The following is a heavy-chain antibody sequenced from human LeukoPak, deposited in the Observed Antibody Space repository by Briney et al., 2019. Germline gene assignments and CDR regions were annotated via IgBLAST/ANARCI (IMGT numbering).Heavy chain of an antibody. V-gene: IGHV3-48*03. CDR3: ARGGDFWSGYSAHYFDY. CDR2: ISSSGSTI. Sequence: PGGSLRLSCAASGFTFSSYEMNWVRQAPGKGLEWVSYISSSGSTIYYADSVKGRFTIPRDNAKNSLYLQMNSLRAEDTAVYYCARGGDFWSGYSAHYFDYWGQGTLVTVSS. D-gene: IGHD3-3*01. CDR1: GFTFSSYE. J-gene: IGHJ4*02.